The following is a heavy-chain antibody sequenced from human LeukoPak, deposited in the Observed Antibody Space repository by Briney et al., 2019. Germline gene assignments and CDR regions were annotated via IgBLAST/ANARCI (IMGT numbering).Heavy chain of an antibody. Sequence: GGSLRLSCAAPGFTFTSYTMNWVRQAPGKGLEWFSSISSSGNYIYYADSVKGRFTISRDNARNSLYQQMNSLRAEDTAVYYCARGGRGTIIMIVVAALDYWGQGTLVTVSS. J-gene: IGHJ4*02. CDR1: GFTFTSYT. D-gene: IGHD3-22*01. V-gene: IGHV3-21*01. CDR3: ARGGRGTIIMIVVAALDY. CDR2: ISSSGNYI.